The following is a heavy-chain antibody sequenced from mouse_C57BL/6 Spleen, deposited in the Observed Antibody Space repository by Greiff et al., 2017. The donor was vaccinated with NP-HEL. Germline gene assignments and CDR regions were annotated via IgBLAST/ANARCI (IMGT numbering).Heavy chain of an antibody. CDR1: GYTFTSYT. CDR3: ARFSIYYDYDDGFYAMDY. Sequence: QVQLQQSGAELAGPGASVKMSCKASGYTFTSYTMHWVKQRPGQGLEWIGYINPSSGYTKYNQKFKDKATLTADKSSSTAYMQLSSLTSEDSAVYYCARFSIYYDYDDGFYAMDYWGQGTSVTVSS. D-gene: IGHD2-4*01. J-gene: IGHJ4*01. V-gene: IGHV1-4*01. CDR2: INPSSGYT.